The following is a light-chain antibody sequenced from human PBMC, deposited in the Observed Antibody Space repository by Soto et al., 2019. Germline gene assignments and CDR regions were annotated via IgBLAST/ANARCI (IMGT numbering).Light chain of an antibody. Sequence: QSVLTQPASVSGSPGQSITISCTGTDDNVGRFYFVSWYQQHPGKAPKLLIYEVTKRPSGVSDRFSGSKSGNTASLTISGLQAEDEADYYCSSYETTDRRVFGTGTKVTVL. J-gene: IGLJ1*01. CDR2: EVT. V-gene: IGLV2-14*01. CDR3: SSYETTDRRV. CDR1: DDNVGRFYF.